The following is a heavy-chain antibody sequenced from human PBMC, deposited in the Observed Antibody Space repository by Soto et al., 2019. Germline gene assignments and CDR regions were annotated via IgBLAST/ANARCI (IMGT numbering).Heavy chain of an antibody. Sequence: QVQLVQSGAEVKKPGASVKVSCKASGYTFTSYAMHWVRQAPGQRLEWMGWINAGNGNTKYSQKFQGRVTITRDTAASKAYMEMTSLRSEDTAVYYCARNSLPRGIFGVGAIPHAFYIWGQGTMVTVSS. CDR1: GYTFTSYA. J-gene: IGHJ3*02. V-gene: IGHV1-3*01. CDR2: INAGNGNT. D-gene: IGHD3-3*01. CDR3: ARNSLPRGIFGVGAIPHAFYI.